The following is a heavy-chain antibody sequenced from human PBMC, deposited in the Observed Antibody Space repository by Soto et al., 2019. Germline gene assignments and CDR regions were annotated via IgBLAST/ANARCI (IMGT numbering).Heavy chain of an antibody. CDR2: IYYSGST. CDR1: GGSISSGAYY. Sequence: QVQLQESGPGLVKPSQTLSLTCTVSGGSISSGAYYWSWIHQHPGKGLEWIGYIYYSGSTYSNPSLKSRLTMSVDTFKNQFSLKLSSVTAADTAVYYCARDLCSGGSCYFDYWGQGTLVTVSS. D-gene: IGHD2-15*01. J-gene: IGHJ4*02. CDR3: ARDLCSGGSCYFDY. V-gene: IGHV4-31*03.